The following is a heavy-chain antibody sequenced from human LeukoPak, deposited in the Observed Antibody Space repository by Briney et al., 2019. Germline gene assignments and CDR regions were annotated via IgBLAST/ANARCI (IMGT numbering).Heavy chain of an antibody. CDR1: GFIFTNYW. V-gene: IGHV5-51*01. CDR2: IYPADSDT. CDR3: ARQSRDSSKNRGYYFDY. D-gene: IGHD3-22*01. J-gene: IGHJ4*02. Sequence: GESLKISFQVSGFIFTNYWIGWVRQMPGKGLESMGLIYPADSDTTYSPSFQGQVTISADRSISTVYLQWSSLKASDTAMYYCARQSRDSSKNRGYYFDYWGQGTLVTVSS.